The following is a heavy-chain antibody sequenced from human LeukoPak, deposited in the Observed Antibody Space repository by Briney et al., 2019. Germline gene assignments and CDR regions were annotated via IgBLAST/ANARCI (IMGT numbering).Heavy chain of an antibody. CDR2: ISYDGSNK. D-gene: IGHD3-22*01. CDR1: GFTFSSYA. V-gene: IGHV3-30-3*01. J-gene: IGHJ4*02. CDR3: ARGETYYYDSSGYLFDY. Sequence: PGRSLRLSCAASGFTFSSYAMHWVRQAPGKGLEWVAVISYDGSNKYYADSVKGRFTISRDNSKNTLYLQMNSLRAEDTAVYYCARGETYYYDSSGYLFDYWGQGTLVTVSS.